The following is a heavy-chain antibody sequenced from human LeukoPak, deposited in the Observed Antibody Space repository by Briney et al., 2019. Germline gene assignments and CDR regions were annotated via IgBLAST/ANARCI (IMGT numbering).Heavy chain of an antibody. D-gene: IGHD5-18*01. Sequence: GGSLRLSCAASLFPFSNHWMSWVRQAPGKGLEWVANIKEDESEKYYVASVKGRFTISRDNAKNSLYLQMNSLRVEDTAVYYCAKLRYSAIDYWGQGTLVTVSS. CDR2: IKEDESEK. J-gene: IGHJ4*02. V-gene: IGHV3-7*01. CDR3: AKLRYSAIDY. CDR1: LFPFSNHW.